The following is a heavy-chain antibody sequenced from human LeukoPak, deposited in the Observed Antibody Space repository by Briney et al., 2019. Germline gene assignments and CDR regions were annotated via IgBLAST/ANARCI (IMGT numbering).Heavy chain of an antibody. CDR3: ARWNSDSGYDLSHYGMDV. Sequence: GGSLRLSCAASGFTFSSYWMHWVRQAPGKGLVWVSRINTDGSSTSYADSVKGRFTISRDNAKNTLYLQMDSLRSEDTAVYYCARWNSDSGYDLSHYGMDVWGQGTTVTVSS. J-gene: IGHJ6*02. V-gene: IGHV3-74*01. CDR2: INTDGSST. CDR1: GFTFSSYW. D-gene: IGHD5-12*01.